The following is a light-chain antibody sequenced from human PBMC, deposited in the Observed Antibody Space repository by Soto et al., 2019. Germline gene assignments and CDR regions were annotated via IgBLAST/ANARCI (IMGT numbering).Light chain of an antibody. CDR3: QQRSNWPPWT. J-gene: IGKJ1*01. Sequence: EIVLTQSPATLSLSPGERATLSCRASQSVSSYLAWYQQNPGQAPRLLLYDASNRATGIPARFSGSGSGTDFTRTISSLEPEDFAVYYCQQRSNWPPWTFGQGTKVEIK. CDR2: DAS. CDR1: QSVSSY. V-gene: IGKV3-11*01.